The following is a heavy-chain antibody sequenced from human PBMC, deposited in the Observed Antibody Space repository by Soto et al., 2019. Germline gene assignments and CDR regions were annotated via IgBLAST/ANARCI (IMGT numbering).Heavy chain of an antibody. V-gene: IGHV1-46*01. CDR1: GYTFTSYY. J-gene: IGHJ4*02. Sequence: QVQLVQSGAEVKKPGASVKVSCKASGYTFTSYYMHWVRQAPGQGLEWMGIINPSGGSTSYAQKFQGRVTMTRDTSTSTVYMELSSLRSEDTAVYYCARDLPDTVTTGAGSDYWGQGTLVTVSS. CDR2: INPSGGST. D-gene: IGHD4-4*01. CDR3: ARDLPDTVTTGAGSDY.